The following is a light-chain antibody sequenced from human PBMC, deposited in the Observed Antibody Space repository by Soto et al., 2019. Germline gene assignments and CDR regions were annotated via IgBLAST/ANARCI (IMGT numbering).Light chain of an antibody. Sequence: DIVMTQSPDSLAVSLCERATINCKSSQSVLYRSNNENYLAWYQQRPGQPPKLLIYWASTRKSGVPDRFSGSGSGTDFTLTISSLQAEDVAVYYCQQYYSSPLTFGGGTKVDIK. CDR2: WAS. CDR3: QQYYSSPLT. V-gene: IGKV4-1*01. CDR1: QSVLYRSNNENY. J-gene: IGKJ4*01.